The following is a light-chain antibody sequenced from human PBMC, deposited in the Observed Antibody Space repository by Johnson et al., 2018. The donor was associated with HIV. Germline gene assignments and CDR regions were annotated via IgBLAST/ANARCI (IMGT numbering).Light chain of an antibody. CDR3: GAWDSSLSAHYV. Sequence: QSVLSQPPSVSAAPGQKVTIYCSGSSSNIGNNYVSWYQQLPGTAPKLLIYENNKRPSGIPDRFSASESGTSATLGITGLQTGDEADYYCGAWDSSLSAHYVFGTGTKVTVL. V-gene: IGLV1-51*02. CDR1: SSNIGNNY. CDR2: ENN. J-gene: IGLJ1*01.